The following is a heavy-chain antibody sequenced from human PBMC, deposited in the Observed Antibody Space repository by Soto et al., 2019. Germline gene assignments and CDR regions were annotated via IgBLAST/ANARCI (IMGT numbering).Heavy chain of an antibody. V-gene: IGHV4-61*01. CDR1: GGSVSTGMKY. CDR3: MKAHETGDILGMSV. Sequence: LSLTCTASGGSVSTGMKYWGWVRQPPGKALEFIGYMYKTGETLLNSSLKSRVTLSMETSKNQLSLTLSSVTAADTAVYFCMKAHETGDILGMSVWGPGTTVTVSS. J-gene: IGHJ6*02. CDR2: MYKTGET. D-gene: IGHD7-27*01.